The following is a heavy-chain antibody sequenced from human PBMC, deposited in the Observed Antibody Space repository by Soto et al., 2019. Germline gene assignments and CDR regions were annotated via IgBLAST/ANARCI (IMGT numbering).Heavy chain of an antibody. D-gene: IGHD3-22*01. Sequence: SETLSLTCAVSGGSISSGGYSWSWIRHPPGKGLEWIGYIYHSGSTYYNPSLKSRVTISVDRSKNQFSLKLSSVTAADTAVYYCARWIVVDAARWFDPWGQGTLVTVSS. CDR3: ARWIVVDAARWFDP. CDR1: GGSISSGGYS. V-gene: IGHV4-30-2*01. J-gene: IGHJ5*01. CDR2: IYHSGST.